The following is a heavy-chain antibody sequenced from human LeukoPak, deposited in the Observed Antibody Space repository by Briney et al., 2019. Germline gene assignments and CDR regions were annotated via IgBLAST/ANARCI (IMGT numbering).Heavy chain of an antibody. Sequence: PGGPLRLSCVASGFTFSSHCMSCLRQATGKGVEGVANIKQEGSEKYYVDSVKGRFTISRDNAKNTLYLQMNSLRAEDTAVYYCARDSGNSGYDVHDCWGQGTLVTVSS. D-gene: IGHD5-12*01. CDR3: ARDSGNSGYDVHDC. CDR1: GFTFSSHC. J-gene: IGHJ4*02. CDR2: IKQEGSEK. V-gene: IGHV3-7*01.